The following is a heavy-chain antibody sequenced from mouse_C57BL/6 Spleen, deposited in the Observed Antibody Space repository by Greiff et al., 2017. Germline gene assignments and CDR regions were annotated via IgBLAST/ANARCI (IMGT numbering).Heavy chain of an antibody. CDR1: GFTFSSYG. CDR3: ARPLYYYGSPAMDY. Sequence: EVKLQESGGDLVKPGGSLKLSCAASGFTFSSYGMSWVRQTPDKRLEWVATISSGGSYTYYPDSVKGRFTISRDNAKNTLYLQMSSLKSEDTAMYYCARPLYYYGSPAMDYWGQGTSVTVAS. CDR2: ISSGGSYT. J-gene: IGHJ4*01. V-gene: IGHV5-6*01. D-gene: IGHD1-1*01.